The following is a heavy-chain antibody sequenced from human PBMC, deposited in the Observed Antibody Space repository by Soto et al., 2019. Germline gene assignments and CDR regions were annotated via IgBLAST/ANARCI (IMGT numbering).Heavy chain of an antibody. D-gene: IGHD2-2*01. V-gene: IGHV4-59*01. Sequence: SETLSLTCTVSGGSISSYYWSWIRQPPGKGLEWIGYIYYSGSTNYNPSLKSRVTISVDTSKNQFSLKLSSVTAADTAVYYCARVGYCSSTSCPSMNWFDPWGQGTLVT. CDR1: GGSISSYY. CDR3: ARVGYCSSTSCPSMNWFDP. CDR2: IYYSGST. J-gene: IGHJ5*02.